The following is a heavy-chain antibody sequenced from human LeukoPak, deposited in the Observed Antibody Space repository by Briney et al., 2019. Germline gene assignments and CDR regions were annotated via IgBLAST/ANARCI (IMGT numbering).Heavy chain of an antibody. CDR2: IYNSGST. Sequence: SETLSLTCTVSGGSISSGDYYWSWIRQPPGKGLEWIGYIYNSGSTYYNPSLKSRVSISVDTSKNQFSLQLSSVTPEDTAVYYCVGQKPGLRAFDIWGQGTMVTVSS. D-gene: IGHD1-26*01. V-gene: IGHV4-30-4*01. CDR3: VGQKPGLRAFDI. CDR1: GGSISSGDYY. J-gene: IGHJ3*02.